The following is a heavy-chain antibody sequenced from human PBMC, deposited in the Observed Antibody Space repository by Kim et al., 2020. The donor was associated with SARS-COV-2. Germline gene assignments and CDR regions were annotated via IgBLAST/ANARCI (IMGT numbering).Heavy chain of an antibody. V-gene: IGHV3-11*05. D-gene: IGHD5-18*01. CDR3: ARDLMMDTALDRMTTTDY. CDR2: INSISSYT. Sequence: GGSLRLSCAASGFTFSDYYMSWFRQAPGKGLEWVSYINSISSYTNYADSVRGRFTISRDNAKNSLYLQMNSLRAEDTAVYYCARDLMMDTALDRMTTTDYWGQGTLVTVSS. CDR1: GFTFSDYY. J-gene: IGHJ4*02.